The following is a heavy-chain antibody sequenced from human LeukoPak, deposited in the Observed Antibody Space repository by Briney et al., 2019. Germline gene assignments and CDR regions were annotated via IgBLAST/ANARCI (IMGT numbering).Heavy chain of an antibody. CDR3: AKDSHYYYGSGSYRAPFDY. Sequence: PGGSLRLSCAASGFTFSDYWLSWVRLAPGKGLEWVANINPDETKKYYVDSVKGRFTISRDNSKNTLYLQMNSLRAEDTAVYYCAKDSHYYYGSGSYRAPFDYWGQGTLVTVSS. J-gene: IGHJ4*02. D-gene: IGHD3-10*01. CDR2: INPDETKK. CDR1: GFTFSDYW. V-gene: IGHV3-7*03.